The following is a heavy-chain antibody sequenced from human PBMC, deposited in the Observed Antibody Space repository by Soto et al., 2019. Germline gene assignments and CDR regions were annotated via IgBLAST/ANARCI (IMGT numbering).Heavy chain of an antibody. D-gene: IGHD4-17*01. J-gene: IGHJ6*02. CDR2: IIPIFGTA. CDR3: ARDLYGGYRRYYYYYGMDV. CDR1: GGTFSSYA. V-gene: IGHV1-69*12. Sequence: QVQLVQSGAEVKKPGSSVKVSCKASGGTFSSYAISWVRQAPGQGLEWMGGIIPIFGTANYAQKFQGRVTITADESTSTAYMELSSLRSEDTAVYYCARDLYGGYRRYYYYYGMDVWGQGTTFTVSS.